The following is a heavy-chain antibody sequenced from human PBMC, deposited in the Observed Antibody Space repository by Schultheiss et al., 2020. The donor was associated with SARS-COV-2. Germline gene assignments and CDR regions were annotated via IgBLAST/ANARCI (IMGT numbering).Heavy chain of an antibody. CDR2: IWHDASTK. CDR1: GFNFSSYG. CDR3: ARAYGGNSYYFDY. J-gene: IGHJ4*02. D-gene: IGHD4-23*01. Sequence: GGSLRLSCVASGFNFSSYGIYWVRQAPGQGLEWVSIIWHDASTKYFADSVKGRFTISRDNSKNTVYLVMNSLRAEDTAVYYCARAYGGNSYYFDYWGQGTLVTVSS. V-gene: IGHV3-33*08.